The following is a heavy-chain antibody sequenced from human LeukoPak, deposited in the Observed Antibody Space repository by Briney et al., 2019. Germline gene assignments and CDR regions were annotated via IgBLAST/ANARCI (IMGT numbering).Heavy chain of an antibody. CDR1: GFTVSSNY. J-gene: IGHJ6*03. V-gene: IGHV3-48*01. D-gene: IGHD2-2*01. CDR3: ASLCSSTSCGVHYYYYYYMDV. Sequence: GGSLRLSCAASGFTVSSNYMSWVRQAPGKGLEWVSYISSSSSTIYYADSVKGRFTISRGNAKNSLYLQMNSLRAEDTAVYYCASLCSSTSCGVHYYYYYYMDVWGKGATVTVSS. CDR2: ISSSSSTI.